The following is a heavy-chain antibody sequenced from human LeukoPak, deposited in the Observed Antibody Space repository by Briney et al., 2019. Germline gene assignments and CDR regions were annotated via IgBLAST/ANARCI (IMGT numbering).Heavy chain of an antibody. J-gene: IGHJ5*02. Sequence: SVKLSCKSSGDTFSSYAISWVRQAPGQGLEWMGRIIPILGIANYPKKFQGRVTIPADKYTSTTYMEISSLRSEDTAVYYCPRDSPYGDYIWFDPWGQGPLVTVSS. V-gene: IGHV1-69*04. CDR3: PRDSPYGDYIWFDP. CDR1: GDTFSSYA. CDR2: IIPILGIA. D-gene: IGHD4-17*01.